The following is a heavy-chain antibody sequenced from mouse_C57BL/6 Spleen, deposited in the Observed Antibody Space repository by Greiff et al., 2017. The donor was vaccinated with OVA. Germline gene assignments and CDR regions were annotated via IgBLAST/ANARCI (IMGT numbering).Heavy chain of an antibody. V-gene: IGHV1-59*01. CDR3: ASPLTGAMDY. D-gene: IGHD6-1*01. CDR1: GYTFTSYW. CDR2: IDPSDSYT. Sequence: QVQLQQPGAELVRPGTSVKLSCKASGYTFTSYWMHWVKQRPGQGLEWIGVIDPSDSYTNYNQKFKGKATLTVDTSSSTAYMQLSSLTSEDSAVYYCASPLTGAMDYWGQGTSVTVSS. J-gene: IGHJ4*01.